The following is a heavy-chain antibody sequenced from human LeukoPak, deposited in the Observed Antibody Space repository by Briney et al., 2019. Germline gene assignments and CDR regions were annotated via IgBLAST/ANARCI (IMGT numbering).Heavy chain of an antibody. Sequence: PGGSLRLSCAASGFTFDDYAMHWVRQAPGKGLEWVSGISWNSGSIGYADSVRGRFTISRDNAKNSLYLQMNSLRAEDTALYYCAKLVGTEAFDIWGQGTMVTVSS. V-gene: IGHV3-9*01. CDR2: ISWNSGSI. J-gene: IGHJ3*02. CDR1: GFTFDDYA. CDR3: AKLVGTEAFDI. D-gene: IGHD6-19*01.